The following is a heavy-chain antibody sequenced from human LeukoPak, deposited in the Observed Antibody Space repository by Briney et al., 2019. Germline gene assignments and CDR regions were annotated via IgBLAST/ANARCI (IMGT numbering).Heavy chain of an antibody. CDR1: GFTFSSYS. D-gene: IGHD6-19*01. CDR2: ISSSSSYI. Sequence: PGGSLRLSCAASGFTFSSYSMNWVRQAPGKGLEWVSSISSSSSYIYYADSVKGRFTISRDNAKNSLYLQMNSLRAEGTAVYYCARANKGGWLLDYWGQGTLVTVSS. CDR3: ARANKGGWLLDY. V-gene: IGHV3-21*01. J-gene: IGHJ4*02.